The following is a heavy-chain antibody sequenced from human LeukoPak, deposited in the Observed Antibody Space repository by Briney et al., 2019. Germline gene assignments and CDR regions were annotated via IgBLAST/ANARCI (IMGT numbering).Heavy chain of an antibody. D-gene: IGHD6-13*01. J-gene: IGHJ4*02. Sequence: GGSLRLSCAASGFTFSSYAMSWVRQAPGKGLEWVSAISGSGGSTYYADSVKGRFTISRDNSKNTLYLQMNSLRAEDTSVYYCARGGGSWPIDYWGQGTLVTVSS. CDR1: GFTFSSYA. CDR3: ARGGGSWPIDY. CDR2: ISGSGGST. V-gene: IGHV3-23*01.